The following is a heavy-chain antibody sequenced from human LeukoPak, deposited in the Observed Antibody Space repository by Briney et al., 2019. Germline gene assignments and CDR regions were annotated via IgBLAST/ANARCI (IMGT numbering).Heavy chain of an antibody. J-gene: IGHJ4*02. Sequence: PGGSLRLSCAASGFTVSNAWMSWVRQAPGKGQEWVGRIKSKTDGGTTDYAAPVKGRFTISRDDSKNTLYLQMNSLKTEDTAVYYCTTVNYGGNSKFDYWGQGTLVTVSS. CDR1: GFTVSNAW. CDR3: TTVNYGGNSKFDY. CDR2: IKSKTDGGTT. V-gene: IGHV3-15*01. D-gene: IGHD4-23*01.